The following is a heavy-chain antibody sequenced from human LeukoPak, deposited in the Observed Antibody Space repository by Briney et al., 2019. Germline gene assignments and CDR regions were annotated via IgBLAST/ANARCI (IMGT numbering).Heavy chain of an antibody. CDR1: GFTFSSYT. CDR2: ISSGSSYI. J-gene: IGHJ2*01. V-gene: IGHV3-21*01. Sequence: GGSLRLSCAASGFTFSSYTMNWVRQAPGKGLEWVSIISSGSSYIHYADSVKGRFTISRDNAKNSLYLQMNSLRAEDTAVYYCARDLEPHYYFDLWGRGTLVTVSS. D-gene: IGHD1-1*01. CDR3: ARDLEPHYYFDL.